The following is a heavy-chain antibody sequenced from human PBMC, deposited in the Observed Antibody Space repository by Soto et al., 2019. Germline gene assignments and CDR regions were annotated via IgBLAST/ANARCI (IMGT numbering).Heavy chain of an antibody. J-gene: IGHJ2*01. CDR1: GFNFRNYS. CDR2: INSSSSFI. Sequence: EVQLVESGGGLVKPGGSLRLSCAASGFNFRNYSMNWVRQAPGKGLEWVSSINSSSSFIYFADSVKGRFTISRDNSKNSVFLQINSLRAEDTAVYYCARDPSITLFGVVLRYFDLWGRGTLVTVSS. D-gene: IGHD3-3*01. V-gene: IGHV3-21*01. CDR3: ARDPSITLFGVVLRYFDL.